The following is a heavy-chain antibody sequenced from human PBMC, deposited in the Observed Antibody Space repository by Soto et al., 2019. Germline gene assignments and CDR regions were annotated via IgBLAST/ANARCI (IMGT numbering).Heavy chain of an antibody. Sequence: EVQLVESGGGLVQPGGSLRLSCVASGFTFSSYWMSWVRQAPGKGLEWVADIKEDGSANYYVDSVKGRFTISRDNAKNSRNPQVDSLRAEDTAVYYCARDDPLYCIDGKCYSGFDHWGQGTLGGVSS. CDR3: ARDDPLYCIDGKCYSGFDH. CDR2: IKEDGSAN. J-gene: IGHJ4*02. CDR1: GFTFSSYW. V-gene: IGHV3-7*01. D-gene: IGHD2-15*01.